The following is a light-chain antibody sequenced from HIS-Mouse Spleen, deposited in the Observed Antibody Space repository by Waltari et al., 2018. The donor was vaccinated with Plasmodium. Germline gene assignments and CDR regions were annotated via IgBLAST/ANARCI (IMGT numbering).Light chain of an antibody. V-gene: IGLV3-19*01. Sequence: SSELTQDPAVSVALGQTVRITYQGDSLRSYYASWYQQKPGHAPVLVIYGKNNRPSGIPDRFSGSSSGNTAALTITGAQAEDEADYYCNSRDSSGNHVVFGGGTKLTVL. J-gene: IGLJ2*01. CDR3: NSRDSSGNHVV. CDR1: SLRSYY. CDR2: GKN.